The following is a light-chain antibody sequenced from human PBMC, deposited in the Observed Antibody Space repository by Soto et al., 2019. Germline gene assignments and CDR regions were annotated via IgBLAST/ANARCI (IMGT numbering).Light chain of an antibody. CDR3: SSYTSGFYV. V-gene: IGLV2-14*01. CDR1: SSDVGGYNY. Sequence: QSVLTQPASVSGSPGQSITISCTGTSSDVGGYNYVSWYQQHPGKAPKLMIYDVSDRPSGVSNRFSGSKSGNTASLTISGLQAEDEADYYCSSYTSGFYVFGTGTNVTVL. J-gene: IGLJ1*01. CDR2: DVS.